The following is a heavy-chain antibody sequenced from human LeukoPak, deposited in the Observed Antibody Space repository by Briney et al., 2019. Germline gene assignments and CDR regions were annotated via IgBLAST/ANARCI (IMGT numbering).Heavy chain of an antibody. CDR1: GFTFSSYA. V-gene: IGHV3-23*01. J-gene: IGHJ4*02. D-gene: IGHD2-2*01. CDR2: ISGSGGST. Sequence: GGSLRLSCAASGFTFSSYAMSWVRQAPGKGLEWVSAISGSGGSTYYADSVKGRFTISRDNSKNTLYLQMNSLRAEDTAVYYCAKGLCSSTSCYAEPPGYWGQGTLVTVSS. CDR3: AKGLCSSTSCYAEPPGY.